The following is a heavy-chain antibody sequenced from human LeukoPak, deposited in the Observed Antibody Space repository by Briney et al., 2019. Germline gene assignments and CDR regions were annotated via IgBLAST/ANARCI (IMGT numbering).Heavy chain of an antibody. J-gene: IGHJ3*02. V-gene: IGHV4-59*01. D-gene: IGHD4-17*01. CDR3: ARHTVTPLGDAFDI. CDR1: GGSISSYY. CDR2: IYYSGST. Sequence: SETLSLTCTVSGGSISSYYWSWIRQPPGKGLEWIGYIYYSGSTNYNPSLKSRVTISVDTSKNQFSLKLSSVTAADTAVYYCARHTVTPLGDAFDIWSQGTMVTVSS.